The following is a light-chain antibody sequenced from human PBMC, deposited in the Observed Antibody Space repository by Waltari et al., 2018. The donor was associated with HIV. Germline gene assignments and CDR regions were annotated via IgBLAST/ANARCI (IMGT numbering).Light chain of an antibody. CDR1: SSNIGSNI. CDR3: AAWDDSLNGWV. J-gene: IGLJ3*02. Sequence: QSVLTQPPSASGTPGQRVTISCSGSSSNIGSNIVNWYQQLPGTAPKLLIYSNNQRPSGVPDRFSGAESGTSACLAISGLQSEDEADYYCAAWDDSLNGWVFGGGTKLTVL. CDR2: SNN. V-gene: IGLV1-44*01.